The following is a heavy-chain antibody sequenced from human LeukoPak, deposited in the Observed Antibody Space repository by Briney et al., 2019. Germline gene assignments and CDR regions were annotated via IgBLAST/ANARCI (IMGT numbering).Heavy chain of an antibody. CDR2: INHSGST. J-gene: IGHJ6*03. D-gene: IGHD5-18*01. V-gene: IGHV4-34*01. CDR1: GGSFSGYY. CDR3: ATLQLTRHYYYMDV. Sequence: PSETLSLTCAVYGGSFSGYYWSWIRQPPGKGLEWIGEINHSGSTNYNPSLKSRVTISVDTSKNQFSLKLSSVTAADTAVYYCATLQLTRHYYYMDVWGKGTTVTVSS.